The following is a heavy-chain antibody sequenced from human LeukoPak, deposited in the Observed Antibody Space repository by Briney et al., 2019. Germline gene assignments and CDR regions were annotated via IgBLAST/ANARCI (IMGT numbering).Heavy chain of an antibody. D-gene: IGHD2-2*01. CDR3: TTGPGIAEGCGSTSCYPEDY. V-gene: IGHV1-24*01. CDR2: FDPEDGET. J-gene: IGHJ4*01. CDR1: GSTLAEVP. Sequence: ASVKVSCKVSGSTLAEVPIHWVRQAPGKGLEWMGGFDPEDGETIYAQNFQGRVTMTEDTSTDTAYMELSSLRSEDTAVYFCTTGPGIAEGCGSTSCYPEDYWGQGTLVTVSS.